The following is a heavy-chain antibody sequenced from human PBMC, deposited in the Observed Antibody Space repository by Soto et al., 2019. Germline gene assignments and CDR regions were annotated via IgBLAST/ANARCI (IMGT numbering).Heavy chain of an antibody. D-gene: IGHD1-26*01. V-gene: IGHV3-30-3*01. CDR2: ISYDGSNK. Sequence: GGSLRLSCAASGFTFSSYAMHWVRQAPGKGLEWVAVISYDGSNKYYADSVKGRFTISRDNSKNTLYLQMNSLRAEDTAVYYCARDSKYSGSYQAHFYYYGMDVWGQGT. CDR3: ARDSKYSGSYQAHFYYYGMDV. J-gene: IGHJ6*02. CDR1: GFTFSSYA.